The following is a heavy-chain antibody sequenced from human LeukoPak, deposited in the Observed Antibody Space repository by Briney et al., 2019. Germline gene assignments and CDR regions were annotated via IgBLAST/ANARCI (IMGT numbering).Heavy chain of an antibody. V-gene: IGHV4-39*07. CDR2: IYYSGST. CDR1: GGSISSSSYY. Sequence: KPSETLSLTCTVSGGSISSSSYYWGWIRQPPGKGLEWIGSIYYSGSTYYNPSLKSRVTISVDTSKNQFSLKVSSVTAADTAVYYCASQSYGSSVADWGQGNLVTVSS. D-gene: IGHD6-13*01. J-gene: IGHJ4*02. CDR3: ASQSYGSSVAD.